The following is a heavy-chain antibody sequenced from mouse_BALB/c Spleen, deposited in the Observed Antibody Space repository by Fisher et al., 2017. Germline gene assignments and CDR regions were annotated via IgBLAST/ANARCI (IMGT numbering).Heavy chain of an antibody. CDR3: ARSLYGNLLWYFDV. Sequence: RFTISRDNPKNTLFLQMTSLRSEDTAMYYCARSLYGNLLWYFDVWGAGTTVTVSS. J-gene: IGHJ1*01. D-gene: IGHD2-1*01. V-gene: IGHV5-17*02.